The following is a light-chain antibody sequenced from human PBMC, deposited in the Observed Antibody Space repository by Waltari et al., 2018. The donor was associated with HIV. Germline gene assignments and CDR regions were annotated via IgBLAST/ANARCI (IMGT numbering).Light chain of an antibody. CDR1: QNINNY. CDR3: QQSYTSPT. Sequence: DIQMTQSPSSLSASVGARVTITCRASQNINNYLNWYQQKPGRAPRVLISTATALQSGVPSRFSGSGSGTDFSLTITGLQPEDFGTYFCQQSYTSPTFGPGTTLDLK. CDR2: TAT. J-gene: IGKJ3*01. V-gene: IGKV1-39*01.